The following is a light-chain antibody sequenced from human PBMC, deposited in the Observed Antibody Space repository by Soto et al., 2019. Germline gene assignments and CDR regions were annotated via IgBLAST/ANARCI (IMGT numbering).Light chain of an antibody. V-gene: IGLV1-47*02. CDR3: AAWYDSLSGYV. J-gene: IGLJ1*01. CDR1: SSNIGSNY. CDR2: SNN. Sequence: QSVLTQPPSASGTPGQRVTISCSGSSSNIGSNYVYWYQQLPGTAPRPLIYSNNQRPSGVPDRFSGSKSGTSASLAISGLRSEDEADYYCAAWYDSLSGYVFGTGTKVTVL.